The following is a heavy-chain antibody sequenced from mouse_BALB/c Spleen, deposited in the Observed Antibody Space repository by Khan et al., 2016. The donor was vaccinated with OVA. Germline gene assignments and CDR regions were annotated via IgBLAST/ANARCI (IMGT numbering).Heavy chain of an antibody. Sequence: QVQLKESGPGLVAPSQSLSITCNVSGFSLTGYGVNWVRQPPGKGLEWLGMIWGDGSTDYNSALKSRLNLSTDNSQSHVFLKMNSLQTDDTARYYCARAYYGNYREAMDYWGQGTSVTVSS. V-gene: IGHV2-6-7*01. D-gene: IGHD2-10*01. CDR3: ARAYYGNYREAMDY. CDR2: IWGDGST. J-gene: IGHJ4*01. CDR1: GFSLTGYG.